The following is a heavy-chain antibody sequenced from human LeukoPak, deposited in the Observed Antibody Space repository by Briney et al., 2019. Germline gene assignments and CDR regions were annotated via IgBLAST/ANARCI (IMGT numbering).Heavy chain of an antibody. CDR3: AREFYGDYGNWFDP. V-gene: IGHV1-18*01. CDR1: GYTFNSYD. CDR2: ISTYNGNT. Sequence: ASVKVSCKASGYTFNSYDISWVRQAPGQGLEWMAWISTYNGNTNYAQKLQGRVTMTTDTSTSTAYMELRSLRSDDTAVYYCAREFYGDYGNWFDPWGQGTLVTVSS. D-gene: IGHD4-17*01. J-gene: IGHJ5*02.